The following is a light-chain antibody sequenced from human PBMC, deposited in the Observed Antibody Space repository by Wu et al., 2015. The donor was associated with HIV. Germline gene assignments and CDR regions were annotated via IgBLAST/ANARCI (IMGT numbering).Light chain of an antibody. CDR2: KTS. V-gene: IGKV1-5*03. J-gene: IGKJ3*01. CDR3: LQHNSYPFT. CDR1: QNINTW. Sequence: IQMTQSPSTLSASVGDRVTITCRASQNINTWLAWYQQKPGKVPKLLIYKTSDLESGVPSRFSGSGSGTEFSLTISSPQPDDFATYYCLQHNSYPFTFGPGTKVDIK.